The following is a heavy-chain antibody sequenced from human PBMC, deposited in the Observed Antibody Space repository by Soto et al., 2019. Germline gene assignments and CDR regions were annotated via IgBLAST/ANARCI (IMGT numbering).Heavy chain of an antibody. J-gene: IGHJ4*02. Sequence: GGSLRLSCAASGFTFSSYGMHWVRQAPGKGLEWVAVISYDGSNKYYADSVKGRFTISRDNSKNTLYLQMNSLRAEDTAVYYCAKDILGWNYYFDYWGQGTLVTVSS. CDR3: AKDILGWNYYFDY. CDR1: GFTFSSYG. V-gene: IGHV3-30*18. D-gene: IGHD1-7*01. CDR2: ISYDGSNK.